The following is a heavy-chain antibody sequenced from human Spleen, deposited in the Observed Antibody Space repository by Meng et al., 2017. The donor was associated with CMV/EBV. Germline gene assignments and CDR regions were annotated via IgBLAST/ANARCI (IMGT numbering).Heavy chain of an antibody. CDR3: ARGASYGPHYFDY. J-gene: IGHJ4*02. Sequence: TCAVYVGSFSSYYWRWIRQPPGKGLEWIGEINHSGRTIYNPSLKSRVTISVDTSKNQFSLKLSSVTAADTAVFYCARGASYGPHYFDYWGQGTLVTVSS. V-gene: IGHV4-34*01. D-gene: IGHD3-16*01. CDR1: VGSFSSYY. CDR2: INHSGRT.